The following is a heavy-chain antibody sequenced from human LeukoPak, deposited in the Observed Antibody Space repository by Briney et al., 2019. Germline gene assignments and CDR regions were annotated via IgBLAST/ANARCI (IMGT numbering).Heavy chain of an antibody. J-gene: IGHJ4*02. Sequence: SETLSLTCTVSGGSIGSYYWSWIRQPPGKGLEWIGYIYYSGSTNYNPSLKSRVTISVDTSKNQFSLKLSSVTAADTAVYYCAREIAAGGIFDWGGREPLSPVSS. CDR2: IYYSGST. CDR3: AREIAAGGIFDW. CDR1: GGSIGSYY. V-gene: IGHV4-59*12. D-gene: IGHD6-13*01.